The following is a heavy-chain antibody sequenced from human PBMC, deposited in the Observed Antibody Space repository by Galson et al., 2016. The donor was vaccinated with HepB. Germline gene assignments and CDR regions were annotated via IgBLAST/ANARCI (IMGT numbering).Heavy chain of an antibody. V-gene: IGHV1-69*13. D-gene: IGHD5-18*01. Sequence: SVKVSCKASGGTLSSYAITWVRQAPGQGLEWMGGILPTFGTTNYAQKFQGRVTITADESTSTAYMELSSLRSDDTVVYYCANSVDTAMAEFDYWGQGTLVTVSS. J-gene: IGHJ4*02. CDR3: ANSVDTAMAEFDY. CDR1: GGTLSSYA. CDR2: ILPTFGTT.